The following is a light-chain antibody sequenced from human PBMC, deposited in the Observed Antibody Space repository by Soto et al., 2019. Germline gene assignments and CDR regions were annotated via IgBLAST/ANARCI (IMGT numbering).Light chain of an antibody. CDR3: QQYGSSPPFT. CDR2: GAS. Sequence: EIVLTQSPGTLSLSPGERATLSCRASQSVSSNYLAWYQQKPGQAPRLLLYGASNRATGIPDRFSGSGSGTGFTLTISRLEPEDFAVYVCQQYGSSPPFTFGRGTKVEIK. CDR1: QSVSSNY. V-gene: IGKV3-20*01. J-gene: IGKJ2*01.